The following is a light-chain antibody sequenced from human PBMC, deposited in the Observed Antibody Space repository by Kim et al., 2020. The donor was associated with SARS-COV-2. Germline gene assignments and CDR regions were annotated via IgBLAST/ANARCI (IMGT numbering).Light chain of an antibody. CDR1: QGITKS. J-gene: IGKJ4*01. V-gene: IGKV1-27*01. CDR2: AAA. Sequence: DIQMTQSPSSLSASVGDRVTISCRASQGITKSLAWYQQKPGQVPELLIYAAATLLAGVPSRFSGSGSGTDFTLTISSLQPGDVATYYCQQYKSAPLTFGGGTKVDIK. CDR3: QQYKSAPLT.